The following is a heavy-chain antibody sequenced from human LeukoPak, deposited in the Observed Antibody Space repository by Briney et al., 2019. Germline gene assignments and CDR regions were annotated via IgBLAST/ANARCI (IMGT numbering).Heavy chain of an antibody. CDR3: ARSPSGYYDSSGYLDFDY. Sequence: GASVKVSCKASGYTFTSYAISWVRQAPGQGLEWMGGIIPIFGTANYAQKFQGRVTITADESTSTAYMELSSLRSEDTAVYYCARSPSGYYDSSGYLDFDYWGQGTLVTVSS. D-gene: IGHD3-22*01. J-gene: IGHJ4*02. CDR1: GYTFTSYA. V-gene: IGHV1-69*13. CDR2: IIPIFGTA.